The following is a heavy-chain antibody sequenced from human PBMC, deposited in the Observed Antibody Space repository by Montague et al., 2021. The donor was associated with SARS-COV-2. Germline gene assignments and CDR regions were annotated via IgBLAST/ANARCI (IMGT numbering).Heavy chain of an antibody. J-gene: IGHJ4*02. CDR1: GGSIFSNSFY. V-gene: IGHV4-39*01. Sequence: SETLSLTCTVSGGSIFSNSFYWGWIRQPPGQGLEWIGNVLSSGSTFYNPSLRSRVTMSEDMSKNQFSLKLMSVTAADTAVYYCARSTVGTSHFDYWGQGTVVTVSS. CDR2: VLSSGST. CDR3: ARSTVGTSHFDY. D-gene: IGHD1-26*01.